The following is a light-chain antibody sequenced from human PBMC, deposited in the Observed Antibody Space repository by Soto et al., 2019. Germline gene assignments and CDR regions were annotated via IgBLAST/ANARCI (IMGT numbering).Light chain of an antibody. CDR2: EVS. V-gene: IGLV2-8*01. CDR3: SSYAGNNTLI. J-gene: IGLJ2*01. Sequence: QSALTQPPSASGSPGQSVTISCTGTSSDVGAYRYVSWYQQHPGKAPQLMIYEVSKRPSGVPDRFSGSKSGNTASLTVSGLQAEDEADYYCSSYAGNNTLIFGGGTQLTVL. CDR1: SSDVGAYRY.